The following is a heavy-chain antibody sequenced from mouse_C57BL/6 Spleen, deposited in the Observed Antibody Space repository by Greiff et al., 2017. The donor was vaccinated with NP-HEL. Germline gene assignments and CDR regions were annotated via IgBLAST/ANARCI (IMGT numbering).Heavy chain of an antibody. Sequence: EVTVVESGAELVKPGASVKLSCTASGFNIKDYYMHWVKQRPEQGLEWIGRIDPEDGETKYAPKFQGKATITADTSSNTAYLQLSSLTSEDTAVYYCARRDDYGRGYAMDYWGQGTSVTVSS. J-gene: IGHJ4*01. D-gene: IGHD2-4*01. CDR3: ARRDDYGRGYAMDY. V-gene: IGHV14-2*01. CDR2: IDPEDGET. CDR1: GFNIKDYY.